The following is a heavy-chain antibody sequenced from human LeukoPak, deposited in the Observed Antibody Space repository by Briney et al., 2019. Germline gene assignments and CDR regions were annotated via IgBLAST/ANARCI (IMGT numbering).Heavy chain of an antibody. CDR2: IYTNGNT. CDR3: ARENYYDSNGYYH. CDR1: GGSISSGNSY. J-gene: IGHJ4*02. D-gene: IGHD3-22*01. V-gene: IGHV4-61*02. Sequence: SQTLSLTCNVSGGSISSGNSYWSWIRQPAGKRLEWIGRIYTNGNTNYNPSLKSRVTISLDTSKNQFSLKVTSVTAADTAVYYCARENYYDSNGYYHWGQGTLVTVSS.